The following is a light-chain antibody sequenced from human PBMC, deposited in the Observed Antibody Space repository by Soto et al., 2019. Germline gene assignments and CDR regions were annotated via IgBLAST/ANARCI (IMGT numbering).Light chain of an antibody. J-gene: IGKJ4*01. CDR3: QQVNNYPLT. V-gene: IGKV1-9*01. CDR1: QGISSY. Sequence: DIQLTQSPSFLSASVGDRVTITCRASQGISSYLAWYQQKSGKAPKLLIYAASTLQSGVPSRFSGSGSGTEFTLTISSLQPEDFATYYCQQVNNYPLTFGGGTKVEI. CDR2: AAS.